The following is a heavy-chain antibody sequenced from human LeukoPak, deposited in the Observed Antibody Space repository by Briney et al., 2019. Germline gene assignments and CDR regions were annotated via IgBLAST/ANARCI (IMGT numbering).Heavy chain of an antibody. V-gene: IGHV3-74*01. CDR3: ASRVYGDYVFHY. Sequence: PGGSLRLSCAASGFTFNTYWLHWVRQAPGKGLVWASRINSDGSITTYADSVKGRFTISRDNAKNSLYLQMNSLRADDTAMYYCASRVYGDYVFHYWGQGTLVTVSS. D-gene: IGHD4-17*01. CDR1: GFTFNTYW. CDR2: INSDGSIT. J-gene: IGHJ4*02.